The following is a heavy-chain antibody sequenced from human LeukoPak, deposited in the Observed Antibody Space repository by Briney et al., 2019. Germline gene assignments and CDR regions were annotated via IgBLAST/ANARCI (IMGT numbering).Heavy chain of an antibody. J-gene: IGHJ4*02. D-gene: IGHD1-26*01. CDR3: ARGERSGGGSYSFDY. V-gene: IGHV4-61*02. CDR2: IYTSGST. CDR1: GGSISSGSYY. Sequence: SQTLSLTCTVSGGSISSGSYYWGWIRQPAGRGLEWVGRIYTSGSTNYNPSLKSRVTISVDTSKNQFSLKLSSVTAADTAVYYCARGERSGGGSYSFDYGGQGTLVTVSS.